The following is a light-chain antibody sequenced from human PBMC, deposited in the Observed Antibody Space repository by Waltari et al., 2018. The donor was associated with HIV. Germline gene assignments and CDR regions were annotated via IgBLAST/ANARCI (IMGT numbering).Light chain of an antibody. V-gene: IGKV3-15*01. CDR3: QQYSNWPRT. Sequence: DIMMTPSPATLSVSSGERATISRRASQSISSNVAWYQQRRGQAPRLLIYGASTRASGIPARFSGSGSGPEFSLTISSLQSEDFAIYYCQQYSNWPRTFGQGTKVEI. CDR2: GAS. J-gene: IGKJ1*01. CDR1: QSISSN.